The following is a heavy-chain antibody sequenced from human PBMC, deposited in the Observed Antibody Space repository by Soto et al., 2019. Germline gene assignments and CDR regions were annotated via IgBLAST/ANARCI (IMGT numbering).Heavy chain of an antibody. Sequence: QVQLVQSGAEVKKPGSSVQVSCKASGGTFSSYAISWVRQAPGQGLEWMGGIIPIFGTANYAQKFQGRVTITADKSTSTAYMELSSLRSEDTAVYYCARGYSYETRGYYYYGMDVWGQGTTVTVSS. CDR2: IIPIFGTA. J-gene: IGHJ6*02. CDR1: GGTFSSYA. V-gene: IGHV1-69*06. CDR3: ARGYSYETRGYYYYGMDV. D-gene: IGHD5-18*01.